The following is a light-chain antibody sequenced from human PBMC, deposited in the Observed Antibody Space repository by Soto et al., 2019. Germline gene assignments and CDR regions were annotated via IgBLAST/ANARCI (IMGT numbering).Light chain of an antibody. CDR1: QGVSTN. CDR3: QQFKIFPFT. J-gene: IGKJ4*01. V-gene: IGKV1-13*02. Sequence: AIQLTQSPSSLSASVGDRVAITCRASQGVSTNLAWYQQKPGKAPQLLISDVSSLEDGVPSRFSGSGSGTDFVFTINSLQPEDFATYYCQQFKIFPFTFGGGTIVDI. CDR2: DVS.